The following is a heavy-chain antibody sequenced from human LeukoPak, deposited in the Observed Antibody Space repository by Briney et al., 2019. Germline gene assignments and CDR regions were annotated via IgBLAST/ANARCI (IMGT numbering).Heavy chain of an antibody. D-gene: IGHD6-6*01. CDR2: INHSGST. CDR1: GGSFSGYY. CDR3: ARGRGGIAARRGNFDY. J-gene: IGHJ4*02. V-gene: IGHV4-34*01. Sequence: SETLSLTCAVYGGSFSGYYWSWIRQPPEKGLEWIGEINHSGSTNYNPSLKSRVTISVDTSKNQFSLKLSSVTAADTAVYYCARGRGGIAARRGNFDYWGQGTLVTVSS.